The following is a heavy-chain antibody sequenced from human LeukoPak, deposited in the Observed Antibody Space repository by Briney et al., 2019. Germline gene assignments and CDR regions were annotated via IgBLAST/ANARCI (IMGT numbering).Heavy chain of an antibody. CDR2: ISSSSSTI. Sequence: PGGSLRLSCAASGFTFSSYSMNWVRQAPGKGLEWVSYISSSSSTIYCADSVKGRFTISRDNAKNSLYLQMNSLRAEDTAVYYCARVYAYYYGSGSSPPLYYFDYWGQGTLVTVSS. J-gene: IGHJ4*02. D-gene: IGHD3-10*01. V-gene: IGHV3-48*04. CDR1: GFTFSSYS. CDR3: ARVYAYYYGSGSSPPLYYFDY.